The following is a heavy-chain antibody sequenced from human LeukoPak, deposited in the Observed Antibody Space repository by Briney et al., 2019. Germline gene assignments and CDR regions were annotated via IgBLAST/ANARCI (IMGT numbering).Heavy chain of an antibody. V-gene: IGHV3-23*01. CDR1: GFTFSSFA. J-gene: IGHJ3*01. Sequence: GGSLRLSCTASGFTFSSFAMSWVRQAPGKGLEWVSSVSGSGANTYNADSVKGRLTISRNNSKSTLYLQMNSLRDDDTAVYYCAKGPRTIVGASTAFDLWGQGTMVTVSS. CDR3: AKGPRTIVGASTAFDL. D-gene: IGHD1-26*01. CDR2: VSGSGANT.